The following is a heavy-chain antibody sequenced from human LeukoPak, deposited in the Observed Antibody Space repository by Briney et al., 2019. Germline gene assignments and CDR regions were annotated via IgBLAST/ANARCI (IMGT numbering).Heavy chain of an antibody. CDR3: AGADPDNYYYYMDV. Sequence: GASVKVSCKGSGGSRYTFAGYYMHWVRQAPGQGLEWMGIINPSGGSTSYAQKFQGRVTMTRDTSTNTVYMELRSLRSEDTAVYYCAGADPDNYYYYMDVRGKGTTVTVSS. CDR1: GGSRYTFAGYY. CDR2: INPSGGST. J-gene: IGHJ6*03. V-gene: IGHV1-46*01. D-gene: IGHD5-24*01.